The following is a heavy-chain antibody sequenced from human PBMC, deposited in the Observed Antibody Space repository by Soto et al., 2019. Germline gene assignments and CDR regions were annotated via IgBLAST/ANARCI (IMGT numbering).Heavy chain of an antibody. CDR3: ATWHLREHAYDI. Sequence: QVQLVESGGGLVKPGGSLRLSCAASGFMFSDYYMSWVRQGPGKGLEWISYISFSSSYTKYADSVKGRFTISGDSSRTIVYLQMNSLRPDDTAVYYCATWHLREHAYDIWGQGTAVTVSS. CDR1: GFMFSDYY. V-gene: IGHV3-11*05. D-gene: IGHD4-17*01. J-gene: IGHJ3*02. CDR2: ISFSSSYT.